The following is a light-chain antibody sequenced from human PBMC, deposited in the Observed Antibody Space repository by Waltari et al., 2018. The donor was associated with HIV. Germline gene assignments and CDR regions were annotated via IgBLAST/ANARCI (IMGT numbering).Light chain of an antibody. CDR3: QSYDSSNQV. CDR2: EDN. J-gene: IGLJ2*01. V-gene: IGLV6-57*01. CDR1: SGSIASTY. Sequence: NFMLPQPHSVSESPGKTVTISCTRRSGSIASTYLQWYQQRPGSSPTTVIYEDNQRPSGVPDRFSGSIDSSSNSASLTSSGLKTEDEADYYCQSYDSSNQVFGGGTKLTVL.